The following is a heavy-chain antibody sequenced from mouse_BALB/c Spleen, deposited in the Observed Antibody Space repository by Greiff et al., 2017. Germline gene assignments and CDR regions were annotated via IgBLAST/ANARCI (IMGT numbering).Heavy chain of an antibody. J-gene: IGHJ3*01. CDR2: ISYSGST. V-gene: IGHV3-8*02. Sequence: EVKLEESGPSLVKPSQTLSLTCSVTGDSITSGYWNWVRKFPGNKLEYMGYISYSGSTYYNPSLKSRISITRDTSKNHYYLQLNSVTTEDTATYYCARGRDGYDEVWLAYWGQGTLVTVSA. CDR1: GDSITSGY. CDR3: ARGRDGYDEVWLAY. D-gene: IGHD2-2*01.